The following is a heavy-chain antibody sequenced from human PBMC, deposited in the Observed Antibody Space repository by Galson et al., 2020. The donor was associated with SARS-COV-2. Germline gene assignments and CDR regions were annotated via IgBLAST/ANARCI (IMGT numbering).Heavy chain of an antibody. D-gene: IGHD3-10*01. J-gene: IGHJ4*02. Sequence: GGSLRLSCAASGFTFSSYSMNWVRQAPGKGLEWVSSISSSSSYIYYADSVKGRFTISRDNAKNSLYLQMNSLRAEDMAVYYCAREWLYYYGSGSSQFDYWGQGTLVTVSS. CDR1: GFTFSSYS. CDR2: ISSSSSYI. CDR3: AREWLYYYGSGSSQFDY. V-gene: IGHV3-21*01.